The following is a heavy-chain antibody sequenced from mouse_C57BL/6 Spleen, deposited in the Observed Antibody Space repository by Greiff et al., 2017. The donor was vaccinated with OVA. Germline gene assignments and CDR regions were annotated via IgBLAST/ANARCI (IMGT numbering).Heavy chain of an antibody. V-gene: IGHV5-6*01. CDR1: GFTFSSYG. CDR2: ISSGGSYT. Sequence: EVKVVESGGDLVKPGGSLKLSCAASGFTFSSYGMSWVRQTPDKRLEWVATISSGGSYTYYPDSVKGRFTISRDNAKNTLYLQLSSLKSEDTAMYYCARPSSHYVGFAYWGQGTLVTVSA. J-gene: IGHJ3*01. CDR3: ARPSSHYVGFAY. D-gene: IGHD2-5*01.